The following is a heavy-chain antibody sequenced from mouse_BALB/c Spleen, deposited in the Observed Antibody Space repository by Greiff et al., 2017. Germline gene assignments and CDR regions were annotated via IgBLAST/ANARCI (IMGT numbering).Heavy chain of an antibody. CDR1: GFTFTDYY. Sequence: EVMLVESGGGLVQPGGSLRLSCATSGFTFTDYYMSWVRQPPGKALEWLGFIRNKANGYTTEYSASVKGRFTISRDNSQSILYLQMNTLRAEDSATYYCARYYYGIYALDYWGQGTSVTVSS. D-gene: IGHD1-1*01. CDR3: ARYYYGIYALDY. V-gene: IGHV7-3*02. CDR2: IRNKANGYTT. J-gene: IGHJ4*01.